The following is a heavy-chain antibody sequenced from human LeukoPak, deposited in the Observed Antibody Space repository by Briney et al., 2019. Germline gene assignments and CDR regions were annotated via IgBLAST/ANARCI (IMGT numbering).Heavy chain of an antibody. J-gene: IGHJ4*02. V-gene: IGHV3-11*06. CDR2: ISSSSSYT. Sequence: PGGSLRLSCAASGFTFSDYYMSWIRQAPGKGLEWVSYISSSSSYTNYADSVKGRFTISRDNAKNSLLLQMNSLRDEDTAVYYCARGPSNRHFDYWGQGTLVTVSS. D-gene: IGHD2/OR15-2a*01. CDR1: GFTFSDYY. CDR3: ARGPSNRHFDY.